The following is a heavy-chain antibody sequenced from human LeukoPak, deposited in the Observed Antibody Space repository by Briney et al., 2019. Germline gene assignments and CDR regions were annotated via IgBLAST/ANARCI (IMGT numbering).Heavy chain of an antibody. J-gene: IGHJ4*02. V-gene: IGHV3-23*01. CDR2: ISGSGGTT. CDR1: GFIFSRYG. CDR3: AKFYRATRGACDS. Sequence: PGGSLRLSCAASGFIFSRYGMSWVRQAPGKGLEWVSAISGSGGTTYYTDSVEGRFTISRDNSKNTLYLQINSLRAEDTAIYYCAKFYRATRGACDSWGQGTLVTVSS. D-gene: IGHD2-21*02.